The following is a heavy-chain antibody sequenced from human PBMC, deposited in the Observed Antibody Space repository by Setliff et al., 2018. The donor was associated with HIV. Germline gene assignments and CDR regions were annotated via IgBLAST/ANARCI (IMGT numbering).Heavy chain of an antibody. J-gene: IGHJ6*03. CDR1: RRTFNGHT. Sequence: GASVKVSCKASRRTFNGHTINWVRQAPGQGLDWMGRIIPILGVANYAQRFQGKVTITADKSTSTAYMELTSLRFDDTAIYYCVRGVQSPPHYSYYYMDVWGEGTMVTV. CDR2: IIPILGVA. D-gene: IGHD3-3*01. CDR3: VRGVQSPPHYSYYYMDV. V-gene: IGHV1-69*02.